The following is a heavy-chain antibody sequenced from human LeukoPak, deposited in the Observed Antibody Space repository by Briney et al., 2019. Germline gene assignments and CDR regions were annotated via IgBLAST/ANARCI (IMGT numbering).Heavy chain of an antibody. Sequence: SETLSLTCAVSGYSISSGYYWGWIRQPPGQGLEWIGIIYHSGSTYYNPSLKSRVTISVDTSKNQFSLKLSSVTAADTAVYYCARGRTTPVYNWFDPWGQGTLVTVSS. CDR1: GYSISSGYY. CDR2: IYHSGST. J-gene: IGHJ5*02. V-gene: IGHV4-38-2*01. CDR3: ARGRTTPVYNWFDP. D-gene: IGHD2-2*01.